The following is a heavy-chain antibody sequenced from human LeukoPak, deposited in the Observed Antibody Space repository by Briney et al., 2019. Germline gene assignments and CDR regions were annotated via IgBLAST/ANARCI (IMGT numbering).Heavy chain of an antibody. Sequence: GGSLRLSCAASGFTFNNYAMSWVRQAPGRGLEWVSVISGGGESTHNADSMKGRFTVSRDNSANTLYLQMSRLRAEDTAVYYCAKGQYYHDSSGYFAYWGQGTLVTVSS. J-gene: IGHJ4*02. V-gene: IGHV3-23*01. CDR2: ISGGGEST. CDR1: GFTFNNYA. CDR3: AKGQYYHDSSGYFAY. D-gene: IGHD3-22*01.